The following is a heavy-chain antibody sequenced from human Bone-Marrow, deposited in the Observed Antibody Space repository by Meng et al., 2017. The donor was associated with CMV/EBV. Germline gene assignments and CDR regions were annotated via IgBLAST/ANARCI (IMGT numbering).Heavy chain of an antibody. CDR2: IYSGGST. D-gene: IGHD7-27*01. J-gene: IGHJ4*02. V-gene: IGHV3-53*05. Sequence: GESLKISCAASGFTVSSNYMSWVRQAPGKGLEWVSVIYSGGSTYYADSVKGRFTISRDNSKNTLYLQMNSLRAEDTAVYYCARDSWGFDYWGQGTLVTVSS. CDR1: GFTVSSNY. CDR3: ARDSWGFDY.